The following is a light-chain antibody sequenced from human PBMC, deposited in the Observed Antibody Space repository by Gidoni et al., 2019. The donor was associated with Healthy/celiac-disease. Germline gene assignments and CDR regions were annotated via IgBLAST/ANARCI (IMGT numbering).Light chain of an antibody. J-gene: IGKJ4*01. CDR2: AAS. Sequence: AIQLTQSPSSLSASVGDRVTITCRASQGIRNDLGWYQQKPGKAPKLLIYAASSLQSGVPSRFSGSGSGTDFTLTISSLQPEDFATYYCLQDYNYPLTFGGXTKVEIK. CDR1: QGIRND. CDR3: LQDYNYPLT. V-gene: IGKV1-6*01.